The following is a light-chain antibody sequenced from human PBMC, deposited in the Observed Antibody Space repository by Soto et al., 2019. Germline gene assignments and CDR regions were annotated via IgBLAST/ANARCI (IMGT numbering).Light chain of an antibody. CDR2: GAS. CDR1: QSVSSSF. V-gene: IGKV3-20*01. J-gene: IGKJ4*01. CDR3: QQYDSSPLT. Sequence: EIVLTQSPGTLSLSPGERATLSCRARQSVSSSFLAWYQQKPGQAPRLLIYGASSRATGIPDRFSGSGSGTDFTLTISRLEPEDVAVYYCQQYDSSPLTFGGGTKVEIK.